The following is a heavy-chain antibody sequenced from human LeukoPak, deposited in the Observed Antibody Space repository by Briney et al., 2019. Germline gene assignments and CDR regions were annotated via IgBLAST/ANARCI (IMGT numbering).Heavy chain of an antibody. V-gene: IGHV4-39*07. J-gene: IGHJ5*02. CDR1: GGSISSSSYY. Sequence: SETLSLTCTVSGGSISSSSYYWGWIRQPPGRGLEWIGSIYYSGSTYYNPSLKSRVTISVDTSKNQFSLKLSSVTAADTAVYYCARFLSIAAAGIYWFDPWGQGTLVTVSS. CDR2: IYYSGST. CDR3: ARFLSIAAAGIYWFDP. D-gene: IGHD6-13*01.